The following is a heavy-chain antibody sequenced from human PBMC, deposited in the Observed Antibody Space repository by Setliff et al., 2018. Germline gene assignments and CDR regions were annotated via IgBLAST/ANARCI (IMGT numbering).Heavy chain of an antibody. V-gene: IGHV4-34*01. Sequence: SETLSLTCAVYGGSFSGYYWSWIRQPPGKGLEWIGEINHSGSTNYNQSLKSRVTLSVDTSKNQFSLQLTSVTAADTAIYYCAGRDYSGGDSWGHGTLVTVSS. CDR2: INHSGST. J-gene: IGHJ5*01. CDR3: AGRDYSGGDS. D-gene: IGHD4-4*01. CDR1: GGSFSGYY.